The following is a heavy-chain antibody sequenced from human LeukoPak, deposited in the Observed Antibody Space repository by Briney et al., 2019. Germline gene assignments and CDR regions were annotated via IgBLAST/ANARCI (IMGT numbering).Heavy chain of an antibody. V-gene: IGHV1-3*01. CDR2: INAGNGNT. Sequence: GASVKVSCKASGYTFTSYAMHWVRQAPGQRLEWMGWINAGNGNTKYSQKFQGRVTITRDTSASTAYMELSSLRSEDTAVYYCARVYGSGSCDYYYGMDVWGKGTTVTVSS. D-gene: IGHD3-10*01. CDR1: GYTFTSYA. J-gene: IGHJ6*04. CDR3: ARVYGSGSCDYYYGMDV.